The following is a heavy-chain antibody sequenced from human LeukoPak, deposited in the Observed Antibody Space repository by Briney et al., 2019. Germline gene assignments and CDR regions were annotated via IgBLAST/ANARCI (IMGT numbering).Heavy chain of an antibody. Sequence: GGSLRLSCAASGFTFSGSDIHWVRQASGKGLEWVGRIRSKSYNYATAYAASVEGRFTISRDDSKNSAYLQMNSLKTEDTAVYYCTTDPNYYGWNWFDPWGQGTLVTVSS. CDR1: GFTFSGSD. D-gene: IGHD3-10*01. CDR3: TTDPNYYGWNWFDP. J-gene: IGHJ5*02. V-gene: IGHV3-73*01. CDR2: IRSKSYNYAT.